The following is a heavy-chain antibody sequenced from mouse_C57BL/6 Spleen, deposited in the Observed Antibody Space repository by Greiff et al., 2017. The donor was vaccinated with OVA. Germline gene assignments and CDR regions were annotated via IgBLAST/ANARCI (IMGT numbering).Heavy chain of an antibody. CDR3: ARSNDGHYLLGYFDV. Sequence: EVQGVESGGGLVQPGGSLSLSCAASGFTFTDYYMSWVRQPPGKALEWLGFIRNKANGYTTEYSASVKGRFTISRDNSQSILYLQMNALRAEDSATYYCARSNDGHYLLGYFDVWGTGTTVTVSS. J-gene: IGHJ1*03. CDR2: IRNKANGYTT. CDR1: GFTFTDYY. V-gene: IGHV7-3*01. D-gene: IGHD2-3*01.